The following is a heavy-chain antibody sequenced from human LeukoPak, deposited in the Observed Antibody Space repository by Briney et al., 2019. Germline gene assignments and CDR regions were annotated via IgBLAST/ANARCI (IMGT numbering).Heavy chain of an antibody. D-gene: IGHD2-15*01. CDR3: ARDIVVVVAATTQPFDY. CDR2: ISGSGCST. V-gene: IGHV3-23*01. Sequence: PGGSLRLSCAASGFTFSSYAMSWVRQAPGKGLEWVSAISGSGCSTYYADSVKGRFTISRDNSKNTLYLQMNSLRAEDTAVYYCARDIVVVVAATTQPFDYWGQGTLVTVSS. CDR1: GFTFSSYA. J-gene: IGHJ4*02.